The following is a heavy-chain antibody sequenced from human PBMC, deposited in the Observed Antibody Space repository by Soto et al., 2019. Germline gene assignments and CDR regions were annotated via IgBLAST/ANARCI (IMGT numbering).Heavy chain of an antibody. CDR2: IYHSGST. D-gene: IGHD2-2*01. Sequence: ASETLSLTCAVSGGSISSSNWWSWVRQPPGKGLEWIGEIYHSGSTNYNPSLKSRVTISVDKSKNQFSLKLSSVTAADTAVYYCARDQGIVVVPAAYDAFDIWGQGTMVTVSS. V-gene: IGHV4-4*02. CDR3: ARDQGIVVVPAAYDAFDI. CDR1: GGSISSSNW. J-gene: IGHJ3*02.